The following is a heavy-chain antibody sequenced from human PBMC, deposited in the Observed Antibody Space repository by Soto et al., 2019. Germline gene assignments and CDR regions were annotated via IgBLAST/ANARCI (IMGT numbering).Heavy chain of an antibody. CDR3: ARGWTNWFDP. Sequence: ASVKVSCKASGYTFTSYGISWVRQAPGQGLEWMGWMNPNSGNTGYAQKFQGRVTMTRNTSISTAYMELSGLRSEDTAVYYCARGWTNWFDPWGQGTLVTVSS. CDR1: GYTFTSYG. V-gene: IGHV1-8*02. D-gene: IGHD1-1*01. CDR2: MNPNSGNT. J-gene: IGHJ5*02.